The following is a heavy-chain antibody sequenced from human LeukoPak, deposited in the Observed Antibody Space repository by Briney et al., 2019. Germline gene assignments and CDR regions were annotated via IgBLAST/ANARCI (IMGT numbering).Heavy chain of an antibody. J-gene: IGHJ3*02. CDR1: GGSISSYY. CDR3: ARDPRTIVATPSGAFDI. D-gene: IGHD5-12*01. Sequence: SETLSLTCTVSGGSISSYYWSWIRQPPGKGLEWIGYIYYSGSTNYNPSLKSRVTISVDTSKNQFSLKLSSVTAADTAVYYCARDPRTIVATPSGAFDIWGQGTMVTVSS. V-gene: IGHV4-59*12. CDR2: IYYSGST.